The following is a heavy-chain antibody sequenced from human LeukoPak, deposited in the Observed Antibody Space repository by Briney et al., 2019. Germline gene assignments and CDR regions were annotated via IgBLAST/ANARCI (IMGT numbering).Heavy chain of an antibody. D-gene: IGHD3-22*01. V-gene: IGHV1-69*06. CDR3: ARVQYYYDSSGYGDDAFDI. CDR2: IIPIFGTA. CDR1: GGTFISYA. J-gene: IGHJ3*02. Sequence: SVTVSFKASGGTFISYAISWVRQAPGQGLEWMGGIIPIFGTANYAQKSQGRVTITADKSTSTAYMELSSLRSEDTAVYYCARVQYYYDSSGYGDDAFDIWGQGTMVTVS.